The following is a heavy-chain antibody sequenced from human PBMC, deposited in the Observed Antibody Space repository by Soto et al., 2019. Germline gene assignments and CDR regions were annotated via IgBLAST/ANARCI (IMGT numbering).Heavy chain of an antibody. CDR1: GGTFSSYA. Sequence: ASVKVSCKASGGTFSSYAISWVRQAPGQGLEWMGGIIPIFGTANYAQKFQGRVTITADKSTSTAYMELSSLRSEDTAVYYCARDREYSSSRGPADYYYGMDVWAQGTTDTVSS. CDR2: IIPIFGTA. V-gene: IGHV1-69*06. D-gene: IGHD6-6*01. CDR3: ARDREYSSSRGPADYYYGMDV. J-gene: IGHJ6*02.